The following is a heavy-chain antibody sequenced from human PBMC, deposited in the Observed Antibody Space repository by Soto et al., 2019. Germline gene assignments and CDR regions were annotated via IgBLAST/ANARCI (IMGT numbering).Heavy chain of an antibody. V-gene: IGHV5-51*01. CDR3: ARHGDFWISGYYYGMDV. D-gene: IGHD3-3*01. Sequence: PGESLKSSGKGSGYSFTSYWIGWVRQMPGKGLEWMGIIYPGDSDTRYSPSFQGQVTISADKSISTAYLQWSSLKASDTAMYYCARHGDFWISGYYYGMDVWGQGTTVTVSS. CDR2: IYPGDSDT. CDR1: GYSFTSYW. J-gene: IGHJ6*02.